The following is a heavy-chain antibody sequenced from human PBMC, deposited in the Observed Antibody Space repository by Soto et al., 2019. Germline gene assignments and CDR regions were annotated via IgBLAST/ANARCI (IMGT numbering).Heavy chain of an antibody. CDR3: ARASGRGQTYDFDI. CDR2: ISSSSSTI. Sequence: PGGSLRLSCAASGFTFSSYSMNWVRQAPGKGLEWVSYISSSSSTIYYADSVKGRFTISRDNAKNSLYLQMNSLRDEDTAVYYCARASGRGQTYDFDIWGPETMVTVSS. V-gene: IGHV3-48*02. D-gene: IGHD3-10*01. J-gene: IGHJ3*02. CDR1: GFTFSSYS.